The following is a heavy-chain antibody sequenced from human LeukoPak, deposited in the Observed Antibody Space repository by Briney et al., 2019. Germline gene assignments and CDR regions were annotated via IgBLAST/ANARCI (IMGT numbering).Heavy chain of an antibody. Sequence: PGGSLRLSCAASGLTFSSYAMSWVRQAPGKGLEWVSAISGGGGSTYYADSVKGRFTISRDNSKNTLYLQMNSLRAEDTAVYYCAKDRRIQLWLGFDYWGQGTLVTVSS. J-gene: IGHJ4*02. CDR3: AKDRRIQLWLGFDY. CDR1: GLTFSSYA. CDR2: ISGGGGST. D-gene: IGHD5-18*01. V-gene: IGHV3-23*01.